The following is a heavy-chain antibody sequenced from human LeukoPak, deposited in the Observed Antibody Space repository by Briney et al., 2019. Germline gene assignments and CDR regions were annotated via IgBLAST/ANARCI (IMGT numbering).Heavy chain of an antibody. V-gene: IGHV3-23*01. D-gene: IGHD1-1*01. CDR1: GFTFSDYT. Sequence: GGSLRLSCAASGFTFSDYTMYWVRQAPGKGLEWVSGISANGGNTYYTDSLKGRFTISRDNSKKTLFLRMNSLRADDTAIYYCAKGLERESRLDYWGQGTLVTVSS. CDR3: AKGLERESRLDY. CDR2: ISANGGNT. J-gene: IGHJ4*02.